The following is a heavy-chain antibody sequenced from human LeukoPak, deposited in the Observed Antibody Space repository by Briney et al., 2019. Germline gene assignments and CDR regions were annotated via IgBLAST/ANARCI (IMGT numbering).Heavy chain of an antibody. CDR3: ARRFYYAMDV. CDR2: INPNSGDT. V-gene: IGHV1-2*02. Sequence: SSVKVSCKASGYSFTRYFMQWVRQAAGQRLEWMGWINPNSGDTNYAQKFQGRVTMTRDTSISTAYMELVRVRSDGAAVYYCARRFYYAMDVWGQGTTVTVSS. D-gene: IGHD3-16*01. J-gene: IGHJ6*02. CDR1: GYSFTRYF.